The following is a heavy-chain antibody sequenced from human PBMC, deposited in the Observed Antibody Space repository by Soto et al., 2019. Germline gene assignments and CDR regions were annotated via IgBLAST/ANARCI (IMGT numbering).Heavy chain of an antibody. J-gene: IGHJ3*02. V-gene: IGHV3-73*01. CDR2: IRSKANSYAT. D-gene: IGHD6-13*01. CDR3: TSIAAPGAFDI. CDR1: GFTFSGSA. Sequence: PGGSLRLSCAASGFTFSGSAMHWVRQASGKGLEWVGRIRSKANSYATAYAASVKGRFTISRDDSKNTAYLQMNSLKTEDTPVYYCTSIAAPGAFDIWGQGTMVTVSS.